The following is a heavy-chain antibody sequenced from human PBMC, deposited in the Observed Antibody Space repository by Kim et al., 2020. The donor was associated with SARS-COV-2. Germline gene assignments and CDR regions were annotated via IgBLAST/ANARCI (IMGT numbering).Heavy chain of an antibody. J-gene: IGHJ4*02. Sequence: GGSLRLSCAASGFTFSSYWMHWVRQAPGKGLVWVSRINSDGSSTSYADSVKGRFTISRDNAKNTLYLQMNSLRAEDTAVYYCARQQPGGRGSYYRILDYWGQGTLVTVSS. CDR2: INSDGSST. D-gene: IGHD1-26*01. CDR3: ARQQPGGRGSYYRILDY. CDR1: GFTFSSYW. V-gene: IGHV3-74*01.